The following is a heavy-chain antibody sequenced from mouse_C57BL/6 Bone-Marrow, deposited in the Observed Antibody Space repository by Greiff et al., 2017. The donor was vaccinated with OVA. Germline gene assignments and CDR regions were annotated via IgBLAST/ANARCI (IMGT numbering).Heavy chain of an antibody. Sequence: QVQLQQPGAELVKPGASVKLSCKASGYTFTSYWMHWVKQRPGQGLEWIGMIHPNSGSTNYNEKFKSKATLTVDKSSSTAYMQLSSLTSEDSAVYYCARTYYYYVCDYWGQGTTLTVSS. D-gene: IGHD1-1*01. CDR2: IHPNSGST. CDR3: ARTYYYYVCDY. J-gene: IGHJ2*01. V-gene: IGHV1-64*01. CDR1: GYTFTSYW.